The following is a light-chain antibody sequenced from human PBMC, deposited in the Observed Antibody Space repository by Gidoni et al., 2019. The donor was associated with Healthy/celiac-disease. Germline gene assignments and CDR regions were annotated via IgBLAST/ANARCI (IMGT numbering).Light chain of an antibody. J-gene: IGKJ1*01. CDR3: QQYNSYWT. Sequence: DIQLTQSPSTLSASVVDRVTITCRASQSISSWLAGYQQKPGKAPKLLIYKASSLESGVPSRVSGSGSGREFTLTISSRQRDDFANYYGQQYNSYWTFGQGTKVEIK. CDR2: KAS. CDR1: QSISSW. V-gene: IGKV1-5*03.